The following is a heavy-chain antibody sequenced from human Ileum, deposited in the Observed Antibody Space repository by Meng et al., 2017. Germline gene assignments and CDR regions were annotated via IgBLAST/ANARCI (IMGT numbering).Heavy chain of an antibody. CDR1: GFTFSNYW. CDR3: SRDLSSEWELVG. Sequence: EVQLVEAGGGVVQPGGDVRRSCAASGFTFSNYWMHWVRQVPGKGLVWVSRINRDGTSTSYADSLEGRFSISRDNAKNTLYLQMNNLRPEDTAVYYCSRDLSSEWELVGWGQGTLVTVSS. V-gene: IGHV3-74*01. CDR2: INRDGTST. J-gene: IGHJ4*02. D-gene: IGHD1-26*01.